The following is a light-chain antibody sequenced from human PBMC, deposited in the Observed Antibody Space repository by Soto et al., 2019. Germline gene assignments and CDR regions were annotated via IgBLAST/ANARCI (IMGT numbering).Light chain of an antibody. J-gene: IGLJ2*01. CDR3: SSSTSTNTHV. CDR2: DVS. V-gene: IGLV2-14*01. CDR1: SSDVGVYNY. Sequence: QSVLTQPASVSGSPGQSITISCTITSSDVGVYNYVSWYQQHPGKAPELMIYDVSNRPSGVSNRFSGSKSGNTASLTISGLQAEDEADYYCSSSTSTNTHVFGGGTKVTVL.